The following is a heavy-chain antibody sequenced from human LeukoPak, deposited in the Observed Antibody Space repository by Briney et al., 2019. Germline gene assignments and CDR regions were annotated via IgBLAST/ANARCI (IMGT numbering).Heavy chain of an antibody. CDR1: GFSFNIAA. J-gene: IGHJ4*02. D-gene: IGHD2-2*01. V-gene: IGHV3-23*01. CDR2: ISSTGANS. CDR3: AKDMQGSY. Sequence: PGGSLGLSCAASGFSFNIAAMTWVRQAPGKGLEWVSLISSTGANSYYADSVKGRFTISRDNSKNTLYLQMNSLRAEDTAIYYCAKDMQGSYWGQGTLVTVSS.